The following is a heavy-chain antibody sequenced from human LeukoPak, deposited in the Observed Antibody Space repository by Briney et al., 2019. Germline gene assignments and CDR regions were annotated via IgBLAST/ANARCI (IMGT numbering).Heavy chain of an antibody. CDR2: VNSDASSA. CDR1: GFTFSSYW. Sequence: PGGSLRLSCAAYGFTFSSYWMHWVRQAPQQGLVWVSRVNSDASSATYADSVKGRFTISRDNAKNTLYLQMNSLRAEDTAVYYCVRGTIPAPGRVDNWGQGTLVTVSS. CDR3: VRGTIPAPGRVDN. D-gene: IGHD6-13*01. V-gene: IGHV3-74*01. J-gene: IGHJ4*02.